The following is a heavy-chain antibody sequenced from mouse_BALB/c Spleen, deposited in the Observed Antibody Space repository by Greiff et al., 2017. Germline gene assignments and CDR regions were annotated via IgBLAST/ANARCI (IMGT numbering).Heavy chain of an antibody. V-gene: IGHV14-1*02. Sequence: VQLQQSGAELVRPGALVKLSCKASGFNIKDYYMHWVKQRPEQGLEWIGWIDPENGNTIYDPKFQGKASITADTSSNTAYLQLSSLTSEDTAVYYCALYDYDGFAYWGQGTLVTVSA. J-gene: IGHJ3*01. D-gene: IGHD2-4*01. CDR3: ALYDYDGFAY. CDR2: IDPENGNT. CDR1: GFNIKDYY.